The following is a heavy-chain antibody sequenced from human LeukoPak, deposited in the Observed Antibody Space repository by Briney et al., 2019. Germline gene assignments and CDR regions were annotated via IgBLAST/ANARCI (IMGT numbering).Heavy chain of an antibody. D-gene: IGHD1-26*01. CDR2: IKQNGSEK. CDR1: GFTFSSYW. Sequence: GGSLRLSCAASGFTFSSYWMSWVRQAPGKGLEWVANIKQNGSEKYYVDSVKGRFTISRDNAKNSLYLQMDSLRAEDTAVYYCAKGAIGGAATAGDSWGQVTMVTV. J-gene: IGHJ3*02. CDR3: AKGAIGGAATAGDS. V-gene: IGHV3-7*03.